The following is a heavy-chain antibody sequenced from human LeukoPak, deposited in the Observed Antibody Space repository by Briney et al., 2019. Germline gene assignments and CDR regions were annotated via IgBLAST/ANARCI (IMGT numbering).Heavy chain of an antibody. V-gene: IGHV1-2*02. CDR3: ARVFVVVTAQDAQDAFDI. Sequence: ASVKVSCKASGYIFTGYYMHWVRQAPGQGLEWMGWINPNSGGTNYAQKFQGRVTMTRDTSISTAYMELSRLRSDDTAVYYCARVFVVVTAQDAQDAFDIWGQGTMVTVSS. CDR1: GYIFTGYY. CDR2: INPNSGGT. D-gene: IGHD2-21*02. J-gene: IGHJ3*02.